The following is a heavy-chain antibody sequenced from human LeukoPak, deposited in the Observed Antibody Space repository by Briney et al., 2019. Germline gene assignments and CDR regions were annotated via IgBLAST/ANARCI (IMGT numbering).Heavy chain of an antibody. CDR1: GYTFTSYG. V-gene: IGHV1-18*01. Sequence: EASVKISRKASGYTFTSYGISWVRQAPGQGLEWMGWISAYNGNTNYAQKLQGRVTMTTDTSTSTAYMELRSLRSDDTAVYYCARGCSSTSCYWSDYWGQGTLVTVSS. D-gene: IGHD2-2*01. J-gene: IGHJ4*02. CDR3: ARGCSSTSCYWSDY. CDR2: ISAYNGNT.